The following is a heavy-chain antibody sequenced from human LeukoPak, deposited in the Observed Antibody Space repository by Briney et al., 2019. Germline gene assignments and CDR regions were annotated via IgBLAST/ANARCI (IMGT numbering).Heavy chain of an antibody. CDR2: IYCSGST. D-gene: IGHD4-11*01. Sequence: SETLSLTCTVSGGSISSYYWSWIRQPPGKGLEWIGYIYCSGSTNYNPSLKSRVTISVDTSKNQFSLKLSSVTAADTAVYYCARGYSNYDLDYWGQGTLVTVSS. V-gene: IGHV4-59*01. J-gene: IGHJ4*02. CDR1: GGSISSYY. CDR3: ARGYSNYDLDY.